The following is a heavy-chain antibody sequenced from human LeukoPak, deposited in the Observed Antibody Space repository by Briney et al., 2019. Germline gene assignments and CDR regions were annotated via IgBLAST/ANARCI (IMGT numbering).Heavy chain of an antibody. CDR1: GFTFSNYA. CDR2: ISGSGVNT. J-gene: IGHJ4*02. CDR3: AKVPLPNYFFDY. Sequence: QPGGSLRLSCAASGFTFSNYAMSWVRQAPGKGLQWVSIISGSGVNTFYADAVKGRFTISSDSSKSTLYLQMNSLRDEDTAVYYCAKVPLPNYFFDYWGQGTLVTVSS. V-gene: IGHV3-23*01.